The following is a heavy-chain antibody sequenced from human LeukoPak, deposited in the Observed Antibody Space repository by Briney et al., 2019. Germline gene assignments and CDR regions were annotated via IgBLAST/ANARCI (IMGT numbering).Heavy chain of an antibody. D-gene: IGHD6-13*01. Sequence: SETLSLTCTVSGGSISSSYWSWIRQPPGKGRNWIGYTYYSGSANYNPSLKSRVTISVDTSKNQFSLKLSSVTAADTAVYYCARHSSSSWYGDAFDIWGQGTMVTVSS. J-gene: IGHJ3*02. V-gene: IGHV4-59*08. CDR2: TYYSGSA. CDR1: GGSISSSY. CDR3: ARHSSSSWYGDAFDI.